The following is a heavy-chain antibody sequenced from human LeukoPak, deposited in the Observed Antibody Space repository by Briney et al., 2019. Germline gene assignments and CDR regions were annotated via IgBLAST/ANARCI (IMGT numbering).Heavy chain of an antibody. J-gene: IGHJ4*02. CDR2: IYSGGSI. V-gene: IGHV3-66*01. D-gene: IGHD5-12*01. CDR1: GFTVSSNY. Sequence: PGGSLRLSCAASGFTVSSNYMSWVRQAPGKGLEWVSVIYSGGSIYYADSVKGRFTIFRDNSKNTLYLQMNSLRAEDTAVYYCARALLYSGYPPNWGQGTLVTVFS. CDR3: ARALLYSGYPPN.